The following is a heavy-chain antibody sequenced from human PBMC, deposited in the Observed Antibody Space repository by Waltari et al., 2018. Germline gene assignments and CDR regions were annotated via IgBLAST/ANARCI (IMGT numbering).Heavy chain of an antibody. Sequence: QVQLVQSGAEVKKPGASVKVSCKASGYIFIDHYMHWMRQAPGQGLEWMGWINPKSGDTHYAQKFQGRFIMTRDTSISTAYMELSSLTSDDTAVYYCVRGGTNVLESVVPKVPFNYWGQGTLVTVSS. CDR3: VRGGTNVLESVVPKVPFNY. J-gene: IGHJ4*02. CDR2: INPKSGDT. D-gene: IGHD2-8*01. CDR1: GYIFIDHY. V-gene: IGHV1-2*02.